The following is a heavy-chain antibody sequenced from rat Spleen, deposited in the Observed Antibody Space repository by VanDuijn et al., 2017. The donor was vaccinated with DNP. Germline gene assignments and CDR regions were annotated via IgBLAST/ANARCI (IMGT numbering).Heavy chain of an antibody. CDR1: GYSITSNY. D-gene: IGHD3-7*01. CDR3: ATSESAGFVY. V-gene: IGHV3-3*01. Sequence: EVQLQESGPGLVKPSQSLSLTCSVTGYSITSNYWGWIRKFPGNKLEWMGYVNSAGTTIYNPSLTSRISITRDTSKNQFVLHINSVTTEDTATYYCATSESAGFVYWGQGTLVTVSS. J-gene: IGHJ3*01. CDR2: VNSAGTT.